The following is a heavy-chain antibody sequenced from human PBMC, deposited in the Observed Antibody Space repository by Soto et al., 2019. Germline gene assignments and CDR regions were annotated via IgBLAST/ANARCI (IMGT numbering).Heavy chain of an antibody. CDR2: ISGYNGDT. J-gene: IGHJ6*02. D-gene: IGHD2-8*01. Sequence: QGHLVQSGAEVKKPGASVKVSCKASGYTFTRYGISWVRQAPGQGLEWMGWISGYNGDTNYAQNLQGRVTMTIDTSTTTAYMELRSLTSDETAVYYCAKNGHPPYYYYGLDVWGQGTTVTVSS. V-gene: IGHV1-18*01. CDR1: GYTFTRYG. CDR3: AKNGHPPYYYYGLDV.